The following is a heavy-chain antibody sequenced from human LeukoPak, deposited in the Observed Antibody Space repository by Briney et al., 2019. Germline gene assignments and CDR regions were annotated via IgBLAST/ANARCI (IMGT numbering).Heavy chain of an antibody. Sequence: GGSLRLSCAASGFTFSRYWMAWVRQAPGKGLEWVANIKEDGSDKGFADSVKGRFTISRDNGKNSLYLQMNSLTVEDTAVYYCAWDVVGALDFWGQGTLVTVSS. D-gene: IGHD3-22*01. CDR2: IKEDGSDK. V-gene: IGHV3-7*01. CDR1: GFTFSRYW. J-gene: IGHJ4*02. CDR3: AWDVVGALDF.